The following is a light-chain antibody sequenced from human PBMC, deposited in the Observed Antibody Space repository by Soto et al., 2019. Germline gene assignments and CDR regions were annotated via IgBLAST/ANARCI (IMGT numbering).Light chain of an antibody. J-gene: IGLJ2*01. CDR3: QLWDSILV. CDR2: RDS. CDR1: NIGSKN. V-gene: IGLV3-9*01. Sequence: SSELTQPLSVSVALGQTARITCGGNNIGSKNVHWYQQKPGQAPVLVIYRDSNRPSGIPERFSGSNSGNTATLTSSRAQAGDEADYYCQLWDSILVFGGGTKVTVL.